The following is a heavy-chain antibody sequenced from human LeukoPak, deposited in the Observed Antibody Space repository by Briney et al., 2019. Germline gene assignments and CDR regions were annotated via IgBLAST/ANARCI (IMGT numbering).Heavy chain of an antibody. Sequence: PGGSLRLSCAASGFTFSSYAMHWVRQAPGKGLEWVAVISYDGSNKYYADSVKGRFTISRDNSKNTLYLQMNSLRAEDTAVYYCARQSLVGATPGFDYWGQGTLVTVSS. CDR1: GFTFSSYA. J-gene: IGHJ4*02. D-gene: IGHD1-26*01. V-gene: IGHV3-30-3*01. CDR3: ARQSLVGATPGFDY. CDR2: ISYDGSNK.